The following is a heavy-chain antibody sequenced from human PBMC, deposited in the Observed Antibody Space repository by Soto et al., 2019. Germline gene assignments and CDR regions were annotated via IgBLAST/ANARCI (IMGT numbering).Heavy chain of an antibody. V-gene: IGHV3-23*01. D-gene: IGHD3-16*01. CDR2: ITGNSAFT. J-gene: IGHJ3*01. CDR1: GFTFRRNA. Sequence: DVHLLQSGGGLVQPGGSLRLSCAGSGFTFRRNAMSWVRQAPGKGLEWVSGITGNSAFTYYADSVKGRFTISRDNSKNTLYLQMNTLRAEDTAVYYCAKNGDYDYDAFDVWGQGTEVTVSS. CDR3: AKNGDYDYDAFDV.